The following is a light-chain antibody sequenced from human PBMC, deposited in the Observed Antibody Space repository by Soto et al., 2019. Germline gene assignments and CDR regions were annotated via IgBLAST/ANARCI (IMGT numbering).Light chain of an antibody. CDR2: WSS. V-gene: IGKV4-1*01. Sequence: DIVMTQSPDSLAVSLGERASINFNSIQMVLYSSNNKNYLAWYQQKPGQPPKLLIYWSSTRESGVPDRFSGSGSGTDFTLTISSLQAEDVAVYYCQQYYSTPSITFGQGTRLEI. J-gene: IGKJ5*01. CDR1: QMVLYSSNNKNY. CDR3: QQYYSTPSIT.